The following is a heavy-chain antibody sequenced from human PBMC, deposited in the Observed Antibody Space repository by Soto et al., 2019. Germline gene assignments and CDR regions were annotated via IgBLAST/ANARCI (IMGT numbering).Heavy chain of an antibody. CDR3: ARDVYGSGSYYNGIRYYYGMDV. D-gene: IGHD3-10*01. V-gene: IGHV3-48*03. CDR2: IISSGSSI. Sequence: EVQLVESGGGLVKPGGSLRLSCAASGFTFSSYDMNWVRQAPGKGLEWVSFIISSGSSIFYGDSVKGRFTISRDNAKNSRYLQMNSLRAEDTAVYYCARDVYGSGSYYNGIRYYYGMDVWGQGTTVTVSS. CDR1: GFTFSSYD. J-gene: IGHJ6*02.